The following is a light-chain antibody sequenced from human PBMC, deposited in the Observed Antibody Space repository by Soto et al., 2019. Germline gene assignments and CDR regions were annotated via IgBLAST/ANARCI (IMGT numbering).Light chain of an antibody. CDR1: QGISSF. V-gene: IGKV1-9*01. CDR3: QQVKSYPLN. CDR2: AAS. J-gene: IGKJ4*01. Sequence: QLTQSPSFLSASVGDRVTITCRASQGISSFLAWYQQKPGKAPNFLIYAASTLQSGVPSRFSGSGSGTEFTLTISSLQPEDFATYYCQQVKSYPLNFGGGTKVEIK.